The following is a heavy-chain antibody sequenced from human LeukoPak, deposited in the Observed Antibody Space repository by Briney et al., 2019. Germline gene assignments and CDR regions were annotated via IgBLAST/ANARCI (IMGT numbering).Heavy chain of an antibody. CDR1: GGSISSYY. Sequence: SETLSLTCAVSGGSISSYYWSWIRQPPGKGLEGIGFIYYSGSTNYNPSLKSRVTISVDTSKNQFSLKLSSVTAADTAVYYCAGDRPFWSGYLEYYYMDVWGKGTTVTVSS. D-gene: IGHD3-3*01. V-gene: IGHV4-59*01. J-gene: IGHJ6*03. CDR2: IYYSGST. CDR3: AGDRPFWSGYLEYYYMDV.